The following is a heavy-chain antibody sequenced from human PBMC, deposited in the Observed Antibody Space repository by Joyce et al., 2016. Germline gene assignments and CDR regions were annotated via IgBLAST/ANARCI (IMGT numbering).Heavy chain of an antibody. V-gene: IGHV3-21*01. CDR3: ARAGVTDIVVVVAATLYYYYGMDV. J-gene: IGHJ6*02. D-gene: IGHD2-15*01. CDR1: SYS. CDR2: ISSSSSYI. Sequence: SYSMNWVRQAPGKGLEWVSSISSSSSYIYYADSVKGRFTISRDNAKNSLYLQMNSLRAEETAVYYCARAGVTDIVVVVAATLYYYYGMDVWGQGTTVTVS.